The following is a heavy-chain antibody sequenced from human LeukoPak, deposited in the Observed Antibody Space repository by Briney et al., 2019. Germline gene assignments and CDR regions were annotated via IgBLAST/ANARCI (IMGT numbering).Heavy chain of an antibody. CDR1: GFTFSSYA. J-gene: IGHJ4*02. CDR2: ISGSGGST. D-gene: IGHD6-13*01. CDR3: AKHRSSPRTRYFDY. Sequence: GGSLRLFCAASGFTFSSYAMSWVRQATGKGLEWVSAISGSGGSTYYADSVKGRFTISRDNSKNTLYLQMNSLRAEDTAVYYCAKHRSSPRTRYFDYWGQGTLVTVSS. V-gene: IGHV3-23*01.